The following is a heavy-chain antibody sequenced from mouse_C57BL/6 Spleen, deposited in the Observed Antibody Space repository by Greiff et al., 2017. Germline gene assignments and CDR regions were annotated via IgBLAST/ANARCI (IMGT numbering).Heavy chain of an antibody. CDR1: GYSITSGYY. CDR3: ARDQGYSTPFAY. D-gene: IGHD2-5*01. Sequence: EVQLQQSGPGLVKPSQSLSLTCSVTGYSITSGYYWNWIRQFPGNKLEWMGYISYDGSNNYNPSLKNRISITRDTSKNQFFLKLNSVTTEDTATYYCARDQGYSTPFAYWGQGTLVTVSA. V-gene: IGHV3-6*01. CDR2: ISYDGSN. J-gene: IGHJ3*01.